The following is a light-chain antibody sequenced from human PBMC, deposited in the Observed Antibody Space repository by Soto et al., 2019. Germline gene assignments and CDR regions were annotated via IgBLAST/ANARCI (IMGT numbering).Light chain of an antibody. CDR1: QSLSNNIY. CDR2: GAS. V-gene: IGKV3-20*01. J-gene: IGKJ1*01. Sequence: EIVLTQSPGTLSLSPGERATLSCRASQSLSNNIYLAWYQQKPGQXXRLLIYGASSRATGIPNRFSATVSGTDLTITISRLEPEDGEVYDGQQYGNSPQTFGQGTKVDIK. CDR3: QQYGNSPQT.